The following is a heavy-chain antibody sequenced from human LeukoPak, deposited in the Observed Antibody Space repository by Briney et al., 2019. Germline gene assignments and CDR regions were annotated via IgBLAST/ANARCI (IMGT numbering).Heavy chain of an antibody. V-gene: IGHV4-39*01. CDR1: GGSFSGYY. J-gene: IGHJ3*02. CDR2: IYYSGST. Sequence: SETLSLTCAVYGGSFSGYYWGWIRQPPGKGLEWIGSIYYSGSTYYNPSLRSRVTISVDTSKNQFSLKLSSVTAADTAVYYCATNDRQWLARNHDAFDIWGQGTMVTVSS. CDR3: ATNDRQWLARNHDAFDI. D-gene: IGHD6-19*01.